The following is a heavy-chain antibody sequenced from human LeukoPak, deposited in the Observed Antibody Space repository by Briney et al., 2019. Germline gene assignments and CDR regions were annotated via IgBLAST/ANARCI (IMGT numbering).Heavy chain of an antibody. CDR1: GGSFSGYY. J-gene: IGHJ6*03. Sequence: SETLSLSCAVYGGSFSGYYWSWIRQPPGKGLGWVGEINLSGSTNYNPSLKSRVTVSVHTSKNQFSLKLSSVTAADMAVYYCARVDSGSYSYYYYYMDVWGKGTTVTVPS. CDR3: ARVDSGSYSYYYYYMDV. D-gene: IGHD1-26*01. CDR2: INLSGST. V-gene: IGHV4-34*01.